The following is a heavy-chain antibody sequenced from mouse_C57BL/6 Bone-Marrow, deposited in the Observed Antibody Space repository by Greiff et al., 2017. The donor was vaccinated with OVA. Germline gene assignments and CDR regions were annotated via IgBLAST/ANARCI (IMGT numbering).Heavy chain of an antibody. J-gene: IGHJ3*01. CDR1: GFPFSDYG. V-gene: IGHV5-17*01. CDR2: ISSGSSTI. CDR3: ARAGYYAWFAY. Sequence: EVQGVESGGGLVKPGGSLKLSCAASGFPFSDYGMHWVRQAPEKGLEWVAYISSGSSTIYYADTVKGRFTISRDNAKNTLFLQMTRLRSEDTAMYYCARAGYYAWFAYWGQGTLVTVSA. D-gene: IGHD1-1*02.